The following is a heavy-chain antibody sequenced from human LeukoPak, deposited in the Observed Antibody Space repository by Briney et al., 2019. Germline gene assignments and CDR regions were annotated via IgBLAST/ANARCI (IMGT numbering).Heavy chain of an antibody. D-gene: IGHD4-17*01. V-gene: IGHV3-53*01. CDR3: ARGSYGDYGDY. CDR1: GFTVSSNY. Sequence: GGSLRLPCAASGFTVSSNYMTWVRQAPGKGLEWVSIIYSGGSTSYADSVKGRFTISRDNSKNTLYLQMNSLRAEDTAVYYCARGSYGDYGDYWGQGTLVTVSS. J-gene: IGHJ4*02. CDR2: IYSGGST.